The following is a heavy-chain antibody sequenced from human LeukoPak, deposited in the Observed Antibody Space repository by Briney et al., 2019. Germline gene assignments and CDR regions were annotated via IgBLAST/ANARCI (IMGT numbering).Heavy chain of an antibody. Sequence: PGGSLRLSCAASGFTFSSYAMSWVRQAPGKGLEWVSYISSSSTIYYADSVKGRFTISRDNAKNSLYLQINSLRDEDTAVYYCARGIQLWSYYYYGVDVWGQGTTVTVSS. V-gene: IGHV3-48*02. D-gene: IGHD5-18*01. J-gene: IGHJ6*02. CDR2: ISSSSTI. CDR3: ARGIQLWSYYYYGVDV. CDR1: GFTFSSYA.